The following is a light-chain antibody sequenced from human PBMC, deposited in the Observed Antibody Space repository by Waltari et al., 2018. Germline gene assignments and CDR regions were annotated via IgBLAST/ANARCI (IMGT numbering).Light chain of an antibody. Sequence: DIVMTQSPDSLPVSLGERATITCKSDQSVSYPSSNKNYLAWYRQKPGQPPQLLISWASTREFGVPDRFSGSGSGTDFTLTISSLQAEDVAVYYCQQYYAVPPTFGPGTKVEIK. CDR3: QQYYAVPPT. CDR2: WAS. J-gene: IGKJ1*01. CDR1: QSVSYPSSNKNY. V-gene: IGKV4-1*01.